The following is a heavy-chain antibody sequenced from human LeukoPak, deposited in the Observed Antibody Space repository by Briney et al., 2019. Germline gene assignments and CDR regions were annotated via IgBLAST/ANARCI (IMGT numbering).Heavy chain of an antibody. CDR1: GFTFSSYE. J-gene: IGHJ3*02. CDR2: INRDDSDT. V-gene: IGHV3-74*01. D-gene: IGHD6-19*01. Sequence: PGGSLRLSCAASGFTFSSYEMNWVRQAPGGGLVWVSRINRDDSDTTYADSVKGRFTISRDNAKNTLYLQMNSLRAEDTAVYYCARVGSGWRIDAFDIWGQGTMVTVSS. CDR3: ARVGSGWRIDAFDI.